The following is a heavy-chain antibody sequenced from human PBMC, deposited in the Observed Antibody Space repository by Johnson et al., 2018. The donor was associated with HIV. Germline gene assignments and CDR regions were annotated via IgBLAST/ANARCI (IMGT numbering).Heavy chain of an antibody. CDR1: GFIARSNY. J-gene: IGHJ3*02. Sequence: VQLVESGGGLVQPGGSLRLSCAASGFIARSNYMNWIRQAPGKGLEWVSVIYSGGDTYYSDSVMGRFTISRDTSKNTLYIQMNSLRGDDTAVYYCTRVSSTSWALDIWGQGTLVTVSS. D-gene: IGHD2-15*01. CDR3: TRVSSTSWALDI. CDR2: IYSGGDT. V-gene: IGHV3-66*01.